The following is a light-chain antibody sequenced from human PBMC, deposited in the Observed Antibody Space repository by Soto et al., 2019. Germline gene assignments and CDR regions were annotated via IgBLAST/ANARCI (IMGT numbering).Light chain of an antibody. CDR1: SSDVGGYNY. CDR2: EVS. J-gene: IGLJ2*01. Sequence: QSALTQPASVSGSPGHSITISCTGTSSDVGGYNYVSWYQQHPGKVPKLMIYEVSHRPSGVSNRFSGSKSGNTASLTISGLQAEDEATYYCSSYTSSSTPVAFGGGTKVIVL. CDR3: SSYTSSSTPVA. V-gene: IGLV2-14*01.